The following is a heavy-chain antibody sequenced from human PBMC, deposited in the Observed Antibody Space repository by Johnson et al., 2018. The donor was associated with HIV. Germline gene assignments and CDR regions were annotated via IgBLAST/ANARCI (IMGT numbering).Heavy chain of an antibody. CDR1: GFTVSSNY. Sequence: EQLVESGGGLIQPGGSLRLSCAASGFTVSSNYMSWVRQAPGKGLEWVSVIYSGGSTYYADSVKGRFTISRENAKNTLYLQMNSLRAEDTAVYYCARARTVVIARPDAFDIWGQGTMVTVSS. V-gene: IGHV3-66*03. J-gene: IGHJ3*02. D-gene: IGHD2-21*01. CDR2: IYSGGST. CDR3: ARARTVVIARPDAFDI.